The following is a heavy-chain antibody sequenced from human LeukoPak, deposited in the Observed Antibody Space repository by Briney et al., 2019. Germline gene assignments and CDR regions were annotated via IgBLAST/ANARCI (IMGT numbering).Heavy chain of an antibody. CDR1: GFTFGTYT. J-gene: IGHJ5*01. CDR3: AKDRGGLLHPIWFDS. CDR2: ISADGART. V-gene: IGHV3-23*01. D-gene: IGHD2-21*01. Sequence: GGSLRLSCAASGFTFGTYTMSWVRQVPGQGLEWVAGISADGARTYYAGSVQGRFTISRDNANNMLNLQLSALRADDAAVYYCAKDRGGLLHPIWFDSWGQGTMVAVSS.